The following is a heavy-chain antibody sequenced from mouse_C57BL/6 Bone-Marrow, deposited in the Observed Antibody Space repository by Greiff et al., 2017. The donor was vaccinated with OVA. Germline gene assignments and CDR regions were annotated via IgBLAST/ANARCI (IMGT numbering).Heavy chain of an antibody. V-gene: IGHV1-81*01. CDR1: GYTFTSYG. Sequence: QVQLKESGAELARPGASVKLSCKASGYTFTSYGISWVKQRTGQGLEWIGEIYPRSGNTYYNEKFKGKATLTADKSSSTAYMELRSLTSEDSAVYFCASLYYGSSFDYWGQGTTLTVSS. D-gene: IGHD1-1*01. CDR2: IYPRSGNT. CDR3: ASLYYGSSFDY. J-gene: IGHJ2*01.